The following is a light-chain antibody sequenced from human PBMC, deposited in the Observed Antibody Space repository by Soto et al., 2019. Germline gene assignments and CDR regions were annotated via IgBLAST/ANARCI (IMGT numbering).Light chain of an antibody. J-gene: IGLJ2*01. CDR2: DNN. CDR3: ATWDGSLPGEV. Sequence: QSVLTQSPSVSAAPGQQVTISCSGSSANIGNNYVSWYQQLPGTAPKLLIYDNNTRPSGIPDRFSGSKSGTSGTLDITGRQTGDEADYYCATWDGSLPGEVFGGGTKLTVL. CDR1: SANIGNNY. V-gene: IGLV1-51*01.